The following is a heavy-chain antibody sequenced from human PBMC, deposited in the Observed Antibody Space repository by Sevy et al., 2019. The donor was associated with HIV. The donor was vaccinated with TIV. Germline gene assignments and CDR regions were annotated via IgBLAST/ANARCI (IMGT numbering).Heavy chain of an antibody. D-gene: IGHD2-2*01. CDR3: GKVPPARDQTI. J-gene: IGHJ4*02. V-gene: IGHV3-30*18. Sequence: GGSLRLSCAASGFTFNNYAMHWARQAPGKGLEWVTAISSDGGNEYYADSVKGRFTISRDNSKNTLYLQMDSLRPEDTAVYYCGKVPPARDQTIWGQGTLVTVSS. CDR2: ISSDGGNE. CDR1: GFTFNNYA.